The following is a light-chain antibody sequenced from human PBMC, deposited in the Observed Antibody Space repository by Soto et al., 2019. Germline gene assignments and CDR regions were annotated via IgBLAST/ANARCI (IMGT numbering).Light chain of an antibody. CDR1: SSNIGARYD. CDR2: GNS. J-gene: IGLJ1*01. Sequence: QSVLTQPPSVSGGPGQRVTISCTGSSSNIGARYDVHWYQQVPGTAPKLLIYGNSNRPSGVPDRFSGSKSGTSGSLAITGLQAEDEADYYCQSYDTSLSGYVFGTGTKLTVL. V-gene: IGLV1-40*01. CDR3: QSYDTSLSGYV.